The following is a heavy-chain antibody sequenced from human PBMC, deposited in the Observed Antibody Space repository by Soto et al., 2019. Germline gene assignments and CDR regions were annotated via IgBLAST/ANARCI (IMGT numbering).Heavy chain of an antibody. CDR1: GFTFSSYG. J-gene: IGHJ4*02. CDR2: ISYDGSNK. CDR3: AKESAVAGSDY. V-gene: IGHV3-30*18. Sequence: QVQLVESGGGVVQPGRSLRLSCAASGFTFSSYGMHWVRQAPGKGLEWVAVISYDGSNKYYADSMKGRFTISRDNSKNTLYLQMNSLRAEDTAVYYCAKESAVAGSDYWGQGTLVTVSS. D-gene: IGHD6-19*01.